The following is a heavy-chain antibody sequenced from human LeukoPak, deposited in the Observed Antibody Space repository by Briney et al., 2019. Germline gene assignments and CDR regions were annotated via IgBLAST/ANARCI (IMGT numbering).Heavy chain of an antibody. J-gene: IGHJ4*02. D-gene: IGHD2-2*01. CDR3: ARADSSIPFDY. Sequence: ASVKVSCKASGYTFTSYDINWVRQATGQGLEWMGWLNPNSGNTAYAQKFQGRVTITRSTSISTAYMELSSLRSDDTAVYYCARADSSIPFDYWGQGTLVTVSS. CDR2: LNPNSGNT. V-gene: IGHV1-8*03. CDR1: GYTFTSYD.